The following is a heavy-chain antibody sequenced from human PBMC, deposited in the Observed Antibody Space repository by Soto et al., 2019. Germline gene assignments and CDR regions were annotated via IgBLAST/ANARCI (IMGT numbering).Heavy chain of an antibody. J-gene: IGHJ5*02. CDR3: ARWERYCSGGSCFNNWFDP. CDR2: IYHSGST. CDR1: GGSISSGGYS. D-gene: IGHD2-15*01. V-gene: IGHV4-30-2*01. Sequence: PSETLSLTCAVSGGSISSGGYSWSWIRQPPGKGLEWIGYIYHSGSTYYNPSLKSRVTISVDRSKNQFSLKLSSVTAADTAVYYCARWERYCSGGSCFNNWFDPWGQGTLVTVSS.